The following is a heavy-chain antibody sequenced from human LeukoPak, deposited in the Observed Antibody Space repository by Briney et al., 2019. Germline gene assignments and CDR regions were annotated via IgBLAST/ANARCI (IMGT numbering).Heavy chain of an antibody. Sequence: SETLSLTCAVYGGSFSGYYWSWIRQPPGKGLERIGEINHSGSTNYNPSLKSRVTISVDTSKNQFSLKLSSVTAADTAVYYCARGRVDTDFLDYWGQGTLVTVSS. CDR1: GGSFSGYY. CDR2: INHSGST. CDR3: ARGRVDTDFLDY. D-gene: IGHD5-18*01. V-gene: IGHV4-34*01. J-gene: IGHJ4*02.